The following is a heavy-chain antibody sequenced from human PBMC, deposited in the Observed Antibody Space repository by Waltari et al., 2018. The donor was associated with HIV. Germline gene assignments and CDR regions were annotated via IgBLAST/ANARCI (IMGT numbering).Heavy chain of an antibody. J-gene: IGHJ5*02. Sequence: QVHLVQSGAEVKKPGASVRVSCKASGYSFSDYGISWVRQAPGQGLEWMGWISGLSGDRRNNAQKFQGRVTLSTDTSTTTGYMELRSLTSDDTAIYYCARGSLLRNWLDPWGQGTLVTVSS. CDR2: ISGLSGDRR. CDR1: GYSFSDYG. V-gene: IGHV1-18*01. D-gene: IGHD3-22*01. CDR3: ARGSLLRNWLDP.